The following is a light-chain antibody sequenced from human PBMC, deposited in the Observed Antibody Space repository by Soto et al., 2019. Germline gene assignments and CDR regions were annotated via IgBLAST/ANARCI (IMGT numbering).Light chain of an antibody. CDR1: QTISNT. CDR2: GAS. J-gene: IGKJ1*01. CDR3: LQYHYWWT. Sequence: EVVMTQSPATLSVSPGDKVSLSSRANQTISNTLAWYQPKPGKAPRLLIYGASTRATGIPARFSVSGSGTEFTLTIRSLQSEDFAVYYCLQYHYWWTFGQGTKVDIK. V-gene: IGKV3-15*01.